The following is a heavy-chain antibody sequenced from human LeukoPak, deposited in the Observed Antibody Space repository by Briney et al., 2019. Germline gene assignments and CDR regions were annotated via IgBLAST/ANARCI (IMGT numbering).Heavy chain of an antibody. V-gene: IGHV3-30-3*01. J-gene: IGHJ4*01. Sequence: PGGSLRLSCAASGFTFSSYAMHWVRQAPGKGLEWVAVISYDGSNKYYADSVKGRFTISRDNSKNTLYLQMNSLRAEDTAVYYCARDPGPGGYWGQEPWSPSPQ. CDR1: GFTFSSYA. CDR3: ARDPGPGGY. CDR2: ISYDGSNK. D-gene: IGHD3-10*01.